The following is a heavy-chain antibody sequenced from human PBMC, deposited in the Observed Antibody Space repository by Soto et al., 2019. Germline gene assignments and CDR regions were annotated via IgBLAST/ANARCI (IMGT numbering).Heavy chain of an antibody. CDR2: VWYDGTNK. V-gene: IGHV3-33*01. CDR1: GFTFKSYG. J-gene: IGHJ4*02. CDR3: ARGGHSSNWYRLEAYFFDY. Sequence: QVQLVESGGGVVQPGRSLRLSCEASGFTFKSYGMHWVRQAPGKGLEWVAVVWYDGTNKKYADSVKGRFNIYRDNSKNTLYLQMDSLRAEDTGIYYCARGGHSSNWYRLEAYFFDYWGQGSLVTVSS. D-gene: IGHD6-13*01.